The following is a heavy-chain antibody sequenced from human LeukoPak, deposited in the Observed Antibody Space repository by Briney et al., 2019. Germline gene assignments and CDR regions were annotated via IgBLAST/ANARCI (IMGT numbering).Heavy chain of an antibody. D-gene: IGHD2-21*02. CDR1: GYTFTGYY. J-gene: IGHJ2*01. CDR2: INPNSGAT. Sequence: ASVKVSCKASGYTFTGYYMHWVRQAPGQGLEWMGRINPNSGATNYAQKFQGRVTMTRDTSISTAYMELTTLRSDDTAVYYCAKSIEYCGADCYGYFDLWGRGTLVTVSS. CDR3: AKSIEYCGADCYGYFDL. V-gene: IGHV1-2*06.